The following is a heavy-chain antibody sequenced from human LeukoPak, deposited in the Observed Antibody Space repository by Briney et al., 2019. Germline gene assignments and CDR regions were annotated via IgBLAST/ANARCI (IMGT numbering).Heavy chain of an antibody. V-gene: IGHV1-8*01. J-gene: IGHJ6*03. Sequence: ASVKVSCKASGYTFTSYDINWVRQATGQGLEWMGWMNPNSGNQGYAQKFQGRVTMTRNTSISTAYMELSSLRSEDTAVYYCARSYFYGPGYYYYYMDVWGKGTTVTVSS. CDR1: GYTFTSYD. CDR2: MNPNSGNQ. D-gene: IGHD4-17*01. CDR3: ARSYFYGPGYYYYYMDV.